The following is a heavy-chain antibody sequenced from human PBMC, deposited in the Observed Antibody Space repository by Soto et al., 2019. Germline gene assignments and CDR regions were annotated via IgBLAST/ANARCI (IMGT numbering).Heavy chain of an antibody. CDR1: GFTFSSYS. CDR3: VRAGCSGCYGLRH. J-gene: IGHJ1*01. D-gene: IGHD2-2*01. Sequence: GGSLRLSCAASGFTFSSYSMNWVRQAPGKGLEWVSYIRSSSSPIYYADSVTGRFTISRDNAKNSLYLQMNSLRAEDTAVYYCVRAGCSGCYGLRHWGQGTLVTVSS. CDR2: IRSSSSPI. V-gene: IGHV3-48*01.